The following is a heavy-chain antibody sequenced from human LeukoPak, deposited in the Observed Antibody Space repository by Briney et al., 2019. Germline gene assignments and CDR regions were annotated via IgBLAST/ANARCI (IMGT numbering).Heavy chain of an antibody. CDR3: AREEQQQGGFDP. CDR1: GFTFSSYE. J-gene: IGHJ5*02. CDR2: ISSSGSTI. D-gene: IGHD6-13*01. Sequence: GGSLRLSCAASGFTFSSYEMNWVRQAPGKGLEWVSYISSSGSTIYYADSVKGRFTISRDNAKNSLYLQMNSLRAEDTAVYYCAREEQQQGGFDPWGQGTLVTVSS. V-gene: IGHV3-48*03.